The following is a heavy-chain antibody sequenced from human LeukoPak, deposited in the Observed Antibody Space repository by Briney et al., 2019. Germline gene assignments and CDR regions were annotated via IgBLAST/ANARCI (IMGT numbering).Heavy chain of an antibody. CDR1: GFTFSSFW. CDR3: ARDGVTEGFDY. V-gene: IGHV3-74*01. Sequence: PGGSLRLSCAASGFTFSSFWMQWVRQAPGKGLVWVSRINSDGSSATYADSVKGRFTISRDNAENTLYLQVNSLRAEDTAVYYCARDGVTEGFDYWGQGTLVTVSS. J-gene: IGHJ4*02. D-gene: IGHD5-18*01. CDR2: INSDGSSA.